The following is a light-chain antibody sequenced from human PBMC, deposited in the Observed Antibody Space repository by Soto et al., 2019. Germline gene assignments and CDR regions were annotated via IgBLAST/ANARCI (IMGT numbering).Light chain of an antibody. V-gene: IGKV1-39*01. CDR3: QQSYSTLWT. CDR1: QSISSY. J-gene: IGKJ1*01. CDR2: AAS. Sequence: DIQMTQSPSSLSASVGDRVTITCRASQSISSYLNWYQQKPGKAPKLLIYAASSLQSVVPSRFSGSGSGTDFTLTISSLQPEDFATHYCQQSYSTLWTFGQGTKVEIK.